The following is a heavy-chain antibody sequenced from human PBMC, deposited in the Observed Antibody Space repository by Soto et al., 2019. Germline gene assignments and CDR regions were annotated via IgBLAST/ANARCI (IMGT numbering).Heavy chain of an antibody. Sequence: GGSLRLSCAASGFTFSSYWMSWVRQAPGKGLEWVANIKQDGSEKYYVDSVKGRFTISRDNAKNSLYLQMNSLRAEDTAVYYCARDECSYDFWSGFHYYGMDVWGQGTTVTVSS. CDR3: ARDECSYDFWSGFHYYGMDV. D-gene: IGHD3-3*01. J-gene: IGHJ6*02. CDR1: GFTFSSYW. V-gene: IGHV3-7*01. CDR2: IKQDGSEK.